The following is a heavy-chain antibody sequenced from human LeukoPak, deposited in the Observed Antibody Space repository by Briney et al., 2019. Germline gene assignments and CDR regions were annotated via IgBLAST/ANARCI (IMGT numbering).Heavy chain of an antibody. J-gene: IGHJ4*02. V-gene: IGHV3-74*01. Sequence: PGGSLRLSCAASGFTFSSYWMHWVRQAPGKGLVWVSRINTDGSSTSYADSVKGRFTISRDDAKNTLYLQMNSLRAEDTAVYYCAREVSSGYHYFDYWGQGTLVTVSS. CDR1: GFTFSSYW. CDR2: INTDGSST. D-gene: IGHD3-22*01. CDR3: AREVSSGYHYFDY.